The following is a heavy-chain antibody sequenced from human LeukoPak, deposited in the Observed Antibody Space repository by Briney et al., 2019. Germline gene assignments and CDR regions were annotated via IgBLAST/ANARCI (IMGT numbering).Heavy chain of an antibody. V-gene: IGHV3-30*18. CDR1: GFTFSNAW. Sequence: GGSLRLSCAASGFTFSNAWMSWVRQAPGKGLEWVAVISYDGSNKYYADSVKGRFTISRDNSKNTLYLQMNSLRAEDTAVYYCAKDPGVAVAGTRQFDYWGQGTLVTVSS. CDR2: ISYDGSNK. J-gene: IGHJ4*02. D-gene: IGHD6-19*01. CDR3: AKDPGVAVAGTRQFDY.